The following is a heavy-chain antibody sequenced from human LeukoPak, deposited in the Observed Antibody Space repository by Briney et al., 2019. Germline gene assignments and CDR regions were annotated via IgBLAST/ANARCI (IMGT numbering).Heavy chain of an antibody. CDR1: GFTFSRYC. CDR3: ARFDPNSGTYKDFDY. D-gene: IGHD1-26*01. CDR2: IKQDGSEK. V-gene: IGHV3-7*03. J-gene: IGHJ4*02. Sequence: GGSLRLSCAASGFTFSRYCMTWVRQAPGKGLEWVANIKQDGSEKSYVDSVKGRFTISRDNAKNSLYLQMSSLRAEDTALYYCARFDPNSGTYKDFDYWGQGTLVTVSS.